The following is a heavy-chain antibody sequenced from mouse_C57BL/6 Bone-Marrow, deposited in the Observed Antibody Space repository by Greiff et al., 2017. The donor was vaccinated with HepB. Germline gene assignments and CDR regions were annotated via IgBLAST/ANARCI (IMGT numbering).Heavy chain of an antibody. CDR2: ISSGSSTI. D-gene: IGHD2-5*01. CDR3: ARNYSNYVAMDY. CDR1: GFTFSDYG. Sequence: DVMLVESGGGLVKPGGSLKLSCAASGFTFSDYGMHWVRQAPEKGLEWVAYISSGSSTIYYADTVKGRFTISRDNAKNTLFLQMTSLRSEDTAMYYCARNYSNYVAMDYWGQGTSVTVSS. V-gene: IGHV5-17*01. J-gene: IGHJ4*01.